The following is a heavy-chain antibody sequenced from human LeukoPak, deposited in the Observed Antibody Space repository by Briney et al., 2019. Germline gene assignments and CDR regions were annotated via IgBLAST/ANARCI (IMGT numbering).Heavy chain of an antibody. V-gene: IGHV4-34*01. CDR3: ARGDGGYLRANDY. J-gene: IGHJ4*02. D-gene: IGHD5-12*01. CDR2: INHSGST. Sequence: PSETLSLTCAVYGGSFSGYYWSWIRQPPGKGLEWIGEINHSGSTNYNPSLKSRVPISVDTSKNQFSLKLSSVTAADTAVYYCARGDGGYLRANDYWGQGTLVTVSS. CDR1: GGSFSGYY.